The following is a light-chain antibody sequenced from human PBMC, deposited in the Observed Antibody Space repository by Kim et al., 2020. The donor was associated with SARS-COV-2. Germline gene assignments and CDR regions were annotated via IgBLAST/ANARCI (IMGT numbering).Light chain of an antibody. Sequence: APGKAAGITGERNDIGSKSVNGCQQKPGQAPMLVIYYDSGRPSGIPGRFSGSNSGNTATLTISRVEAGDEADYYCQVWDSSSDHWVFGGGTQLTVL. CDR1: DIGSKS. CDR2: YDS. J-gene: IGLJ3*02. CDR3: QVWDSSSDHWV. V-gene: IGLV3-21*04.